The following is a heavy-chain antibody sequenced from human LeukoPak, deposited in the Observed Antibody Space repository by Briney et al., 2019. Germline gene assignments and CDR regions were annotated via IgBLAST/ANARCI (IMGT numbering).Heavy chain of an antibody. Sequence: SETLSLTCTVSGGSISSSSYYWRWLRQPPGTGLEWLGSVYYSGSTYYNPSLKRLVTLSVHTSKNHFSLQQSSISAADTAVYYCARQYSSSSSTFGWGQGTLVTVSS. V-gene: IGHV4-39*01. D-gene: IGHD6-6*01. CDR2: VYYSGST. CDR1: GGSISSSSYY. CDR3: ARQYSSSSSTFG. J-gene: IGHJ4*02.